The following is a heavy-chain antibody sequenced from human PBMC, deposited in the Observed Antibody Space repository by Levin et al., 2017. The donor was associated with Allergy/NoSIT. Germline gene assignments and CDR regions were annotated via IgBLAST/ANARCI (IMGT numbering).Heavy chain of an antibody. J-gene: IGHJ6*02. D-gene: IGHD2-2*02. CDR3: AREIRSSTSCYTACGYGMDV. CDR2: IYSGGST. CDR1: GFTVSSNY. Sequence: GESLKISCAASGFTVSSNYMSWVRQAPGKGLEWVSVIYSGGSTYYADSVKGRFTISRDNSKNTLYLQMNSLRAEDTAVYYCAREIRSSTSCYTACGYGMDVWGQGTTVTVSS. V-gene: IGHV3-53*01.